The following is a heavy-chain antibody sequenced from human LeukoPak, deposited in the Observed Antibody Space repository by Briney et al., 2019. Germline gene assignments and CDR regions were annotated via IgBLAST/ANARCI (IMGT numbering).Heavy chain of an antibody. CDR2: INHSGST. CDR1: GGSFSGYY. V-gene: IGHV4-34*01. CDR3: ARHGGSSWGYNWFDP. D-gene: IGHD6-13*01. Sequence: SETLSLTCAVYGGSFSGYYWSWIRQPPGKGLERIGEINHSGSTNYNPSLKSRVTISVDTSKNQFSLKLSSVTAADTAVYYCARHGGSSWGYNWFDPWGQGTLVTVSS. J-gene: IGHJ5*02.